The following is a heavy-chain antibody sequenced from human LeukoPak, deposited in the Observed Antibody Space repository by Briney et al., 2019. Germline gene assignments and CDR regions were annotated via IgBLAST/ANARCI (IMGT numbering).Heavy chain of an antibody. CDR1: GFTVSSNY. V-gene: IGHV3-53*01. CDR3: ARISGSYLHFDY. D-gene: IGHD1-26*01. CDR2: IYSGGST. Sequence: GGSLRLSCAASGFTVSSNYMSWVRQAPGKGLEWVSVIYSGGSTYYADSVKGRFTISRDNSKNTLYLQMNSLRAEDTAVYYCARISGSYLHFDYWGQGTLVTVSS. J-gene: IGHJ4*02.